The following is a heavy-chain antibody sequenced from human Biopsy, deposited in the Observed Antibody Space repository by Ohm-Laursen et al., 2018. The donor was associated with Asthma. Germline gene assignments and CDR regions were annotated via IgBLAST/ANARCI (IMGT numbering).Heavy chain of an antibody. CDR2: VNTGNGDT. D-gene: IGHD3-9*01. Sequence: EASVKVSCKASGYNFISFAIHWVRQAPGQRLEWMGWVNTGNGDTKYSQKFQGRVTITRDTSASTAYMELRGLRSEDTATYYCARTYYDFLTGQVKDVFGVWGQGTMVTVSS. V-gene: IGHV1-3*04. CDR3: ARTYYDFLTGQVKDVFGV. J-gene: IGHJ3*01. CDR1: GYNFISFA.